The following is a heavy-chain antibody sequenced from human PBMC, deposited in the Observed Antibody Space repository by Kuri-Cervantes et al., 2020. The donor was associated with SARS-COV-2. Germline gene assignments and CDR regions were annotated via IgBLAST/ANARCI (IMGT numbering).Heavy chain of an antibody. CDR1: GGTFSSYA. V-gene: IGHV1-69*13. D-gene: IGHD4/OR15-4a*01. CDR2: IIPIFGTA. Sequence: SVKVSCKASGGTFSSYAISWVRQALGQGLEWMGGIIPIFGTANYAQKFQGRVTITADESTSTAYMELSSLRSEDTAVYYCARNPHSLTSYYYYYMDVWGKGTTVTVSS. J-gene: IGHJ6*03. CDR3: ARNPHSLTSYYYYYMDV.